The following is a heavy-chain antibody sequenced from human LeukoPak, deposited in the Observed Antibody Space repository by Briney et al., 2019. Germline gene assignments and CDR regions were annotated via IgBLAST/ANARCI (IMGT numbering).Heavy chain of an antibody. CDR3: ASTPGYCSSTSCYPLLY. CDR1: GFTFSSYA. Sequence: GGFLRLSCAASGFTFSSYAMHWVRQAPGKGLEWVAVISYDGSNKYYADSVKGRFTISRDNSKNTLYLQMNSLRVEDTAVYYCASTPGYCSSTSCYPLLYWGQGTLVTVSS. V-gene: IGHV3-30*01. D-gene: IGHD2-2*01. CDR2: ISYDGSNK. J-gene: IGHJ4*02.